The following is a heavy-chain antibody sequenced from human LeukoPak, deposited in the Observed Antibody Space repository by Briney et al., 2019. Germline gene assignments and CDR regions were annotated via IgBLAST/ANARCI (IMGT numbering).Heavy chain of an antibody. CDR2: INPNSGGT. D-gene: IGHD3-22*01. CDR1: GYTFTGYY. J-gene: IGHJ6*03. CDR3: ARSSGSTRDWLNFSRTRKDYYYMDV. Sequence: GASVKVSCKASGYTFTGYYMHWVRQAPGRGLEWMGWINPNSGGTNYAQKFQGRVTMIRDTSINTAYMELSRLRFDDTAVYFCARSSGSTRDWLNFSRTRKDYYYMDVWGKGSTVTVSS. V-gene: IGHV1-2*02.